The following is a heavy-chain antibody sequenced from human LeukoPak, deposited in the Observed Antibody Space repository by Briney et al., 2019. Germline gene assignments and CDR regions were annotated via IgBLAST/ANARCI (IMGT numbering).Heavy chain of an antibody. CDR2: IYSGGYSGVNT. CDR3: ARDHGRYQLLNPNWFDP. V-gene: IGHV3-NL1*01. CDR1: GFTFTSYS. Sequence: PGGSLRLSCAASGFTFTSYSMNWVRQAPGTGLEWVSLIYSGGYSGVNTYYADSVKGRFTVSRDNSKNTLYLQMNSLRAEDTAVYYCARDHGRYQLLNPNWFDPWGQGTLVTVSS. D-gene: IGHD2-2*01. J-gene: IGHJ5*02.